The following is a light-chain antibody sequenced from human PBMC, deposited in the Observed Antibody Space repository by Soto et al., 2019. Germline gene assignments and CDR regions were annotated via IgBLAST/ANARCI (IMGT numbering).Light chain of an antibody. CDR2: GAS. Sequence: EIVMTQSPATLSVSPGERATLSCRASQSVNNNLAWYQQKPGQAPRLLIYGASARATGIPARFSGSGSGTAFTITLISPHSEDTPVYYCPQHHNSPLTFGGGTKVEIQ. V-gene: IGKV3-15*01. CDR3: PQHHNSPLT. J-gene: IGKJ4*01. CDR1: QSVNNN.